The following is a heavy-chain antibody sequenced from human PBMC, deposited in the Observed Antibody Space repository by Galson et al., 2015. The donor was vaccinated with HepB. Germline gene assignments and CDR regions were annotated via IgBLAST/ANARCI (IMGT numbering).Heavy chain of an antibody. V-gene: IGHV1-46*03. Sequence: SVKVSCKASGYTFTSYYMHWVRQAPGQGLEWMGIINPSGGSTSYAQKFQGRVTMTRDTSTSTVYMELSSLRSEDTAVYYCARVLKYYYDSSGLEVRYFDYWGQGTLVTVSS. CDR2: INPSGGST. D-gene: IGHD3-22*01. J-gene: IGHJ4*02. CDR3: ARVLKYYYDSSGLEVRYFDY. CDR1: GYTFTSYY.